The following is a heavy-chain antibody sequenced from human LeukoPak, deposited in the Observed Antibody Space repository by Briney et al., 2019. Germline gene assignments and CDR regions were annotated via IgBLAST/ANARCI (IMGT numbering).Heavy chain of an antibody. CDR1: GFTFSGSA. J-gene: IGHJ6*02. CDR2: IRSKANSYAT. D-gene: IGHD7-27*01. V-gene: IGHV3-73*01. Sequence: GGSLRLSCAASGFTFSGSAMHWVRQASGKGLEWVGRIRSKANSYATAYAASVKGRLTISRDDSKNTAYLQMNSLKTEDTAVYYCAIDAPDWGGHGLGVWGQGTTVTVS. CDR3: AIDAPDWGGHGLGV.